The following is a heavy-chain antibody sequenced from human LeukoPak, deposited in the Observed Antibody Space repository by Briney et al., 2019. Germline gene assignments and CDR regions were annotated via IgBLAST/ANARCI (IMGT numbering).Heavy chain of an antibody. D-gene: IGHD5-18*01. CDR3: ARGGYSYGLTFDF. J-gene: IGHJ4*02. V-gene: IGHV3-7*01. Sequence: GGSLRLSCAASGFTFSSHWMSWVRQAPGKGLEWVANIKQDGSEKYYVDSVKGRFTISRDNAKNSLYLQMNSLRAEDTAVYFCARGGYSYGLTFDFWGQGTLVTVSS. CDR2: IKQDGSEK. CDR1: GFTFSSHW.